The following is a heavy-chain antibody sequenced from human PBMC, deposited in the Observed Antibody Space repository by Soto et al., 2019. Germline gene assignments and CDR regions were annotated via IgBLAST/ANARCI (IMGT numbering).Heavy chain of an antibody. CDR1: GYSFTSYW. Sequence: GESLKISFKGSGYSFTSYWIGWVRQMPGEGLEWMGIIYPGDSDTRYSPSFQGQVTISADKSISTAYLQWSSLKASDTAMYYCARLDDILTGYYIGPPDYWGQGTLVTVSS. J-gene: IGHJ4*02. CDR3: ARLDDILTGYYIGPPDY. D-gene: IGHD3-9*01. V-gene: IGHV5-51*01. CDR2: IYPGDSDT.